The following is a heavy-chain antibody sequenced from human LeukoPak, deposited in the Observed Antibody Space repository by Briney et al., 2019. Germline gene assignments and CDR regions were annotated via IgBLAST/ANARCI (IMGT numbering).Heavy chain of an antibody. D-gene: IGHD5-12*01. CDR1: GFTFSSYG. CDR3: ARGPSGYHNT. V-gene: IGHV3-48*01. J-gene: IGHJ4*02. CDR2: ISSSSSTI. Sequence: GGSLRLSCAASGFTFSSYGMTWVRQAPGKGLEWVSYISSSSSTIYYADSVKGRFTISRDNSKNTLYLQMNSLRAEDTAVYYCARGPSGYHNTGGQGTLVTVSS.